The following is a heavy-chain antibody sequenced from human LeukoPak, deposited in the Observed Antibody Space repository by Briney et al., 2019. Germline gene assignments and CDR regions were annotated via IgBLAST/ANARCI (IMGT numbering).Heavy chain of an antibody. CDR2: INPSGGST. CDR3: ARDFIVLMVYESGYYGMDV. D-gene: IGHD2-8*01. CDR1: GYTFTSYY. Sequence: ASVKVSCKASGYTFTSYYMHWVRQAPGQGLEWMRIINPSGGSTSYAQKFQGRVTMTRDTSTSTVYMELSSLRSEDTAVYYCARDFIVLMVYESGYYGMDVWGQGTTVTVSS. J-gene: IGHJ6*02. V-gene: IGHV1-46*01.